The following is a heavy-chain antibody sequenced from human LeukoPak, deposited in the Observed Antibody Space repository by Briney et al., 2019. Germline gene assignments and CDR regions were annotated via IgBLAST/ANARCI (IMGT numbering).Heavy chain of an antibody. D-gene: IGHD1-26*01. CDR3: AKGASYSGTYYGY. Sequence: GGSLRLSCAASGFTFSSYAMTWVRQAPGKGLEWVSAISGSGGSTYYADSVKGRFSISIDNSKNTLYLQMNSLRAEDTAVYYCAKGASYSGTYYGYWGQGTLVTVSS. J-gene: IGHJ4*02. CDR1: GFTFSSYA. CDR2: ISGSGGST. V-gene: IGHV3-23*01.